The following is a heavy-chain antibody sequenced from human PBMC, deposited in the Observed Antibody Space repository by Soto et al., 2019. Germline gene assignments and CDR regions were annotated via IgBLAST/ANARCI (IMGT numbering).Heavy chain of an antibody. J-gene: IGHJ4*02. CDR2: ISVSGANK. CDR3: ADGGEWSFNFVY. D-gene: IGHD3-3*01. V-gene: IGHV3-23*01. CDR1: GFTFSSYA. Sequence: PGESLKISCAASGFTFSSYAMSWVRQAPGKGLEWVSGISVSGANKYYADAVKGRFTISRDNSKNTLYLQMNNLRAEDTAVYYCADGGEWSFNFVYWGQGTQVTVSS.